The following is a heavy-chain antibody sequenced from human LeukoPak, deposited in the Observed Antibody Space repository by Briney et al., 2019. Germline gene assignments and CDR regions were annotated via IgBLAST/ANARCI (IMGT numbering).Heavy chain of an antibody. D-gene: IGHD1-20*01. CDR2: ISSSSSYI. CDR3: ARDGTRYNWNERAFDI. Sequence: GGSLRLSCAASGFTFSSYSMNWVRQAPGKGLEWVSSISSSSSYIYYADSVKGRFTISRDNAKNSLYLQMNSLRAEDTAVYYCARDGTRYNWNERAFDIWGQGTMVTVPS. V-gene: IGHV3-21*01. CDR1: GFTFSSYS. J-gene: IGHJ3*02.